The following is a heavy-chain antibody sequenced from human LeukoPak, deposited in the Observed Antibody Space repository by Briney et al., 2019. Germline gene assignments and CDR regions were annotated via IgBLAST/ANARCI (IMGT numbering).Heavy chain of an antibody. CDR1: GFTFGDYA. V-gene: IGHV3-43D*03. CDR3: AKDRQYGDYGGGDFFDS. J-gene: IGHJ4*02. CDR2: IRVGDTT. Sequence: GGSLRLSCAASGFTFGDYAVHWVRQAPGKGLQWISSIRVGDTTSYADSVKGRFTISRDNTKSSLYLQMHSLRSEDTALYYCAKDRQYGDYGGGDFFDSWGQGTLVTVSS. D-gene: IGHD4-17*01.